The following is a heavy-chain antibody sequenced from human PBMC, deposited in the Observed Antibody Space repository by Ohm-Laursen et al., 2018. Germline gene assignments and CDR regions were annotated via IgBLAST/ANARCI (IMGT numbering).Heavy chain of an antibody. CDR2: IYYSGST. Sequence: TLSLTCPVSGGSISSGGYYWSWIRQHPGKGLEWIGYIYYSGSTYYNPSLKSRVTISVDTSKNQFSLKLSSVTAADTAVYYCARSFDTYYFDLWGQGTLVTVSS. CDR3: ARSFDTYYFDL. J-gene: IGHJ4*02. V-gene: IGHV4-31*03. CDR1: GGSISSGGYY.